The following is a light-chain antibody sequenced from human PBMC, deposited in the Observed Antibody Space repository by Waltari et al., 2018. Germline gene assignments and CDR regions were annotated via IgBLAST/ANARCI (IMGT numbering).Light chain of an antibody. J-gene: IGKJ1*01. CDR2: HAS. CDR1: QSISKY. CDR3: QHYESLPVT. Sequence: SCRASQSISKYLAWYQQKPGQAPTLLIYHASSRAAGIPDRFSGSGSETDFSLTISRLEPEDFAVYYCQHYESLPVTFGQGTKVEIK. V-gene: IGKV3-20*01.